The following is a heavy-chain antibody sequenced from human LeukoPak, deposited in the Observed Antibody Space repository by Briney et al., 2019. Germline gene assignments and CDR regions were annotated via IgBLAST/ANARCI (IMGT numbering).Heavy chain of an antibody. CDR2: IRYDGSRK. D-gene: IGHD4-17*01. Sequence: GGSLRLSCAASGFSFSSFGMHWVRQAPGKGLEWVTSIRYDGSRKHYTDSVKGRFTISRDNSKNALYLQMNSLRDEDTAVYYCAKDYGDFGVSSLYLDHWGQGTLVTVSS. CDR3: AKDYGDFGVSSLYLDH. V-gene: IGHV3-30*02. J-gene: IGHJ4*02. CDR1: GFSFSSFG.